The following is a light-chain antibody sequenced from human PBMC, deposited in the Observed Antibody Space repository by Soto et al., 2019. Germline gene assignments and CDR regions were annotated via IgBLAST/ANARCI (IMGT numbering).Light chain of an antibody. Sequence: DIQMTQSPSTVSASVGDRVTITCRASQNIISWLAWYQQQPGRAPKLLIYAASIVQSGVPSRFSGSGSGTDFTLTINSLQPEDFATYYCQQAYGFPVTFGQGTRLEIK. CDR2: AAS. CDR3: QQAYGFPVT. CDR1: QNIISW. V-gene: IGKV1-12*01. J-gene: IGKJ5*01.